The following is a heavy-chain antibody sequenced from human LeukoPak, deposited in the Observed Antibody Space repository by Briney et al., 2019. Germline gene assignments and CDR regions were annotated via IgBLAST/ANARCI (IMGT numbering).Heavy chain of an antibody. V-gene: IGHV1-18*01. CDR1: GYTFTSYG. J-gene: IGHJ4*02. CDR2: ISSYNGKT. CDR3: ARDITVVSLASIGFDY. D-gene: IGHD3-16*01. Sequence: ASVKVSCKASGYTFTSYGLSWVRQGPGQGLEWMGWISSYNGKTNYAQKFQGRLTMTTDTSTSTAYMELRSLTSDDTAVYYCARDITVVSLASIGFDYWSQGTVVTVSS.